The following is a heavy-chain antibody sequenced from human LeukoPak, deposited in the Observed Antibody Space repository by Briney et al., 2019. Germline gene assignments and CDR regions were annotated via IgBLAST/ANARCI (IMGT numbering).Heavy chain of an antibody. J-gene: IGHJ4*02. CDR1: GFTFSSYG. V-gene: IGHV3-30*18. CDR3: AKDLDHDYDDYGLDY. Sequence: HPGRSLRLSCAASGFTFSSYGMHWVRQAPGKGLEWVALVSYDGINKYYADSVKGRFTISRDNSKNTLYLQMNSLRAEDTAVYSCAKDLDHDYDDYGLDYWGQGTLVTVSS. CDR2: VSYDGINK. D-gene: IGHD4-17*01.